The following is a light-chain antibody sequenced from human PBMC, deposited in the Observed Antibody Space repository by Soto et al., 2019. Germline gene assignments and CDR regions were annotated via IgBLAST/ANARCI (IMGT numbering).Light chain of an antibody. V-gene: IGKV3-20*01. CDR2: GAS. CDR1: QSVSSSY. Sequence: EIVLTQSPGTLSLSPGERASLSCRASQSVSSSYLAWYQQKPGQAPRLLIYGASSRATGIPDRFSGSGSGTDFTLTINRLEPEDFAMYYCQQYGSSPWTFGQGTKVEIK. CDR3: QQYGSSPWT. J-gene: IGKJ1*01.